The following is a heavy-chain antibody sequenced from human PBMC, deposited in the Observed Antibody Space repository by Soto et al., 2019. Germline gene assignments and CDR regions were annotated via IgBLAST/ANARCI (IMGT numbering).Heavy chain of an antibody. J-gene: IGHJ4*02. D-gene: IGHD3-3*01. CDR3: ARGGHYDLWSGSRPLDY. CDR1: GYTFTSYG. CDR2: ISAYNGNT. Sequence: DSVKVSCKASGYTFTSYGISWVRQAPGQGLEWMGWISAYNGNTNYAQKLQGRVTMTTDTSTSTAYMELRSLRSDDTAVYYCARGGHYDLWSGSRPLDYWGQGTLVTGSS. V-gene: IGHV1-18*01.